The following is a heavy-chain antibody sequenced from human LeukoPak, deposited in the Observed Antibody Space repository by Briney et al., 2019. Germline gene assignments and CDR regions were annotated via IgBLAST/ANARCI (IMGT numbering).Heavy chain of an antibody. CDR2: INHSGST. CDR1: GGSFSGYY. J-gene: IGHJ4*02. CDR3: ARSRPFFDY. V-gene: IGHV4-34*01. Sequence: TSETLSLTCAVYGGSFSGYYWTWIRQPPGKGLEWIGEINHSGSTNYNPSLKSRVTMSVDTSKNQFSLKLSSVTAADTAVYYCARSRPFFDYWGQGTLVTVSS.